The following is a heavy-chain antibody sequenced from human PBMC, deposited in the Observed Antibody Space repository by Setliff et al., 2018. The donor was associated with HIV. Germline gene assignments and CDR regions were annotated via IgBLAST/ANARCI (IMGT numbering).Heavy chain of an antibody. CDR3: AKGRYSSGANYYYYYMDV. J-gene: IGHJ6*03. CDR1: GFTFSGYA. CDR2: ISGSGCST. Sequence: GGTLRLSCAASGFTFSGYAMSWVRQAPGKGLEWVSAISGSGCSTYYADTVKGRFSISRDNFKNTLYLQMNSLRAEDTAVYYCAKGRYSSGANYYYYYMDVWGKGTTVTVSS. D-gene: IGHD6-19*01. V-gene: IGHV3-23*01.